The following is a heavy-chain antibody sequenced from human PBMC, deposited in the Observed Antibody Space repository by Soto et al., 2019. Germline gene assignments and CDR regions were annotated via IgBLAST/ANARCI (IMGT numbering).Heavy chain of an antibody. V-gene: IGHV4-31*03. CDR1: GGSISSGGYY. CDR3: ARYGSGSYYPTTFDY. D-gene: IGHD3-10*01. J-gene: IGHJ4*02. Sequence: SETLSLTCTVSGGSISSGGYYWSWIRQHPGKGLECIGHIYYSGSTYYNPSLKSRVTISVDTSENQFSLKLSSVTAADTAVYYCARYGSGSYYPTTFDYWGQGTLLTVSS. CDR2: IYYSGST.